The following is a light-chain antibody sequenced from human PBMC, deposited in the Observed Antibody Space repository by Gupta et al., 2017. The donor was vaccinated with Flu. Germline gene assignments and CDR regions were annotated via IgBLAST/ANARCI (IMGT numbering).Light chain of an antibody. Sequence: DIQLTQSPSFLSASVGDRVTITCRASQGISSYLAWFQQKPGKAPKLLIYAASTLQTGVPSRFSGNGSGTEFTLTISSLQPEDFATYYCQQHSNFPLTFGGGTKVEIK. V-gene: IGKV1-9*01. CDR2: AAS. J-gene: IGKJ4*01. CDR1: QGISSY. CDR3: QQHSNFPLT.